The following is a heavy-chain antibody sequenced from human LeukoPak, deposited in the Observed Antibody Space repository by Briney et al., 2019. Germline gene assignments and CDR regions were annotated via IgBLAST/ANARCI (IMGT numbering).Heavy chain of an antibody. CDR1: GFTFSKYT. D-gene: IGHD1-20*01. Sequence: GGSLRLSCVASGFTFSKYTISWVRQAPGEGLEWVSGIYGGGSGSTFYAESVKGRFTISRDNSKNTLYLQMNSLRDEDTAIYYCAKDFTPDGIWDIDYWGRGTLITVSS. V-gene: IGHV3-23*01. CDR2: IYGGGSGST. J-gene: IGHJ4*02. CDR3: AKDFTPDGIWDIDY.